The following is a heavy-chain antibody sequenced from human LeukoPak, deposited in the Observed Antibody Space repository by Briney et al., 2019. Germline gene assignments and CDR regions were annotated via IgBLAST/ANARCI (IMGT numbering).Heavy chain of an antibody. D-gene: IGHD4-17*01. CDR1: GYTFTSYY. V-gene: IGHV1-46*01. CDR2: INPSGGST. CDR3: ARDPSATVTGAAFDI. J-gene: IGHJ3*02. Sequence: ASVKVSCKASGYTFTSYYMHWVRQAPGQGLEWMGIINPSGGSTSYAQKFQGRVTMTRDMSTSTVYMELSSLRSEDTAVYYCARDPSATVTGAAFDIWGQGQWSPSLQ.